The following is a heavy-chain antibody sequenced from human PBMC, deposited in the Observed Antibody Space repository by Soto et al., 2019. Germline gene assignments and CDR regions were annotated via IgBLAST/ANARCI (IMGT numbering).Heavy chain of an antibody. CDR2: IFYSGTT. D-gene: IGHD3-10*01. Sequence: SETLPLTCSVSGGSISSYYWSWIRQPPGKGLEWIGYIFYSGTTYYNPSLNSRVTISVDTSRNQFSLNLSSVTAADTAVYYCVRDFGSFGDLFLWGQGTLVTVSS. V-gene: IGHV4-59*01. CDR1: GGSISSYY. J-gene: IGHJ4*02. CDR3: VRDFGSFGDLFL.